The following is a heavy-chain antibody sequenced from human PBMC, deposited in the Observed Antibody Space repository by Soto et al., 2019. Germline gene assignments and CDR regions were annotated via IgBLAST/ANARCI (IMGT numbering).Heavy chain of an antibody. V-gene: IGHV1-3*05. D-gene: IGHD6-19*01. J-gene: IGHJ4*02. CDR2: INAGNGNT. CDR3: ARAVAVAADFDY. Sequence: QVQLVQSGAEEKKPGASVKVSCKASGYTFTGYAMHWVRQAPGQRLAWMGWINAGNGNTKYSQKFQGRVTITRDTCASAAYMELSSLSSEDTAVYYCARAVAVAADFDYWGQGTLVTVSS. CDR1: GYTFTGYA.